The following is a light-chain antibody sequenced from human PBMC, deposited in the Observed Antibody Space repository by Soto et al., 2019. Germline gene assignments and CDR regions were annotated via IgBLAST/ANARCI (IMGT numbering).Light chain of an antibody. Sequence: DTVMTQSPATLSVSPGERATLSCRASQSVSSNLAWYQQKPGQAPRLLLYGASTRATGIPARFSGSGSGTEFTLTISSLQSEDFAVYYCQQYNNWPPYTFGQGTKLEIK. CDR3: QQYNNWPPYT. J-gene: IGKJ2*01. CDR1: QSVSSN. V-gene: IGKV3-15*01. CDR2: GAS.